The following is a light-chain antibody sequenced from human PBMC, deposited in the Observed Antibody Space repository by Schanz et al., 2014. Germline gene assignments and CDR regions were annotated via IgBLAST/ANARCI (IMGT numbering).Light chain of an antibody. CDR1: QSVTSY. CDR2: DAS. Sequence: EIVLTQSPGTLSLSPGERATLSCRASQSVTSYLAWYQQKPGQAPRLLIYDASTRATGIPARFSGSGSGTDFTLTISALEPEDFAVYHCQQRSNWPLTFGGGTKVEIK. CDR3: QQRSNWPLT. J-gene: IGKJ4*01. V-gene: IGKV3-11*01.